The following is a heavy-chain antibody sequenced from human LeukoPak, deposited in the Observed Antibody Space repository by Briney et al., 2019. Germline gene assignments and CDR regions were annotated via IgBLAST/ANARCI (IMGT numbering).Heavy chain of an antibody. CDR3: ARDLAYSRLDY. D-gene: IGHD5-18*01. CDR2: IKQDGSER. CDR1: GFTFSSYW. Sequence: GGSLRLSCAASGFTFSSYWMSWVRQAPGKGLEWVANIKQDGSERYYVDSVKGRFTISRDNAKNSLYLQMNSLRAEDTAVYYCARDLAYSRLDYWGQGMLVTVSS. J-gene: IGHJ4*02. V-gene: IGHV3-7*03.